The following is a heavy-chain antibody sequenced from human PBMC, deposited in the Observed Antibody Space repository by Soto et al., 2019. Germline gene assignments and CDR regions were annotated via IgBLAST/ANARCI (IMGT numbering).Heavy chain of an antibody. CDR1: GFTFSSYW. CDR2: INGDGGTT. V-gene: IGHV3-74*01. CDR3: ARHRYGSYDY. J-gene: IGHJ4*02. Sequence: HPGGSLRLSCAASGFTFSSYWMHWVRQAPGKGLVWVSRINGDGGTTSYADSVKGRFTISRDNAKNALYLQMNSLRAEDTAVYYCARHRYGSYDYWGQRTLVTVSS. D-gene: IGHD3-10*01.